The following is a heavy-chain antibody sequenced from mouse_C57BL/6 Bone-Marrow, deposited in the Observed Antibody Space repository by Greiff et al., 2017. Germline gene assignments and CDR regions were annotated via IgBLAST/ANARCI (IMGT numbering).Heavy chain of an antibody. Sequence: EVQLQQSGPELVKPGASVKIPCKASGYTFTDYNMDWVKQSHGKSLEWIGDINPNNGGTIYNQKFKGKATLTVDKSSSTAYMELRSLTSEDTAVYYCARYYGSSPAFAYWGQGTLVTVSA. CDR2: INPNNGGT. CDR1: GYTFTDYN. J-gene: IGHJ3*01. CDR3: ARYYGSSPAFAY. D-gene: IGHD1-1*01. V-gene: IGHV1-18*01.